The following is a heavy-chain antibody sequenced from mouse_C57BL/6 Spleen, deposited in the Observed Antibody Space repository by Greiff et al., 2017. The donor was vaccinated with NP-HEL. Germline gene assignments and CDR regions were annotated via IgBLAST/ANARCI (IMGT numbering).Heavy chain of an antibody. J-gene: IGHJ1*03. Sequence: QVQLQQPGAELVRPGSSVKLSCKASGYTFTSYWMDWVKQRPGQGLEWIGNIYPSDSETHYNQKFKDKATLTVDKSSSTADMKLSSLTSEDSAVYYCARRKIDGNYSRGYFDVWGTGTTVTVSS. D-gene: IGHD2-1*01. CDR1: GYTFTSYW. CDR2: IYPSDSET. CDR3: ARRKIDGNYSRGYFDV. V-gene: IGHV1-61*01.